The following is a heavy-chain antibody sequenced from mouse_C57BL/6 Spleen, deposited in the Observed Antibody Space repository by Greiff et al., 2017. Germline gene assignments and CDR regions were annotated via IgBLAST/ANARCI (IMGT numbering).Heavy chain of an antibody. CDR1: GYTFTSYW. V-gene: IGHV1-53*01. CDR2: INPSNGGT. D-gene: IGHD1-1*01. Sequence: QVQLQQPGTELVKPGASVKLSCKASGYTFTSYWMHWVKQRPGRGLEWIGNINPSNGGTNYNEKFKSKATLTVDKSSSTAYMQLSSLTSEDSAVYYCARYGFITTVAYWYFDVWGTGTTVTVSS. J-gene: IGHJ1*03. CDR3: ARYGFITTVAYWYFDV.